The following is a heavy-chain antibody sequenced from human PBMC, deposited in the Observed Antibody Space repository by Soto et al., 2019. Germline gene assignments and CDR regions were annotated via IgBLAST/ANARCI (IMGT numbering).Heavy chain of an antibody. Sequence: GASVKVSCKASGYTFPGYYMHWVRQAPGQGLEWMGWINPNSGGTNYAQKFQGWVTMTRDTSISTAYMELSRLRSDDTAVYYCARSKDIVVVVAATEFDYWGQGTLVTVSS. V-gene: IGHV1-2*04. CDR2: INPNSGGT. CDR3: ARSKDIVVVVAATEFDY. CDR1: GYTFPGYY. D-gene: IGHD2-15*01. J-gene: IGHJ4*02.